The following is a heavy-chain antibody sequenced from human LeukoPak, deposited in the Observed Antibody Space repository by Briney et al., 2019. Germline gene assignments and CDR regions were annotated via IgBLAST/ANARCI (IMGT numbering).Heavy chain of an antibody. D-gene: IGHD6-13*01. CDR1: GGSFSGYY. CDR3: ARSSWLYKSFDY. V-gene: IGHV4-34*01. Sequence: SETLSLTCAVYGGSFSGYYWSWIRQPPGKGLEWIGEINHSGSTNYNPSLKSRVTISVDTSKNQFSLKLSSVTAADTAVYYCARSSWLYKSFDYWGQGTLVTVSS. CDR2: INHSGST. J-gene: IGHJ4*02.